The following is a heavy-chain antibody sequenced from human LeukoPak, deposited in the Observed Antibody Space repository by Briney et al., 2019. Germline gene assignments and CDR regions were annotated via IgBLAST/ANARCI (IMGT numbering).Heavy chain of an antibody. CDR2: SIPIFGTA. Sequence: ASVKVSCKASGGTFSSYAISWVRQAPGQGLEWMGGSIPIFGTANYAQKFQGRVTITADESTSTAYMELSSLRSEDTAVYYCARASGSYGDDYFDYWGQGTLVTVSS. J-gene: IGHJ4*02. CDR3: ARASGSYGDDYFDY. CDR1: GGTFSSYA. V-gene: IGHV1-69*13. D-gene: IGHD1-26*01.